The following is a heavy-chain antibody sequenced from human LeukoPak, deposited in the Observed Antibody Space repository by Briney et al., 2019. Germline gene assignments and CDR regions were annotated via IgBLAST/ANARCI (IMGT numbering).Heavy chain of an antibody. D-gene: IGHD7-27*01. V-gene: IGHV1-2*02. J-gene: IGHJ6*03. CDR2: INPNSGDT. Sequence: ASVKVSCKSSGYTFTYYYMHWVRQAPGQGLQWMGWINPNSGDTNYAQNFQGRVTMTRDTSISTAYMELRSLRSDDTAVYYCARNGGYYYYMDVWGKGTTVTISS. CDR1: GYTFTYYY. CDR3: ARNGGYYYYMDV.